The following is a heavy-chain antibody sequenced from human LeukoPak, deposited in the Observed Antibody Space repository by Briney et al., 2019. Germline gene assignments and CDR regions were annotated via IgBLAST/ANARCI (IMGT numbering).Heavy chain of an antibody. CDR1: GYTFTDYY. Sequence: ASVKVSCKASGYTFTDYYIHWVRQAPGQGLEWMGWINPNSGGTNYAQNFQGRVSMTRDTSISTAYMELTRLRSDDTAVYYCARGFSYYAGFGLGGWGQGTLVTVSS. D-gene: IGHD3-3*01. CDR2: INPNSGGT. J-gene: IGHJ4*02. V-gene: IGHV1-2*02. CDR3: ARGFSYYAGFGLGG.